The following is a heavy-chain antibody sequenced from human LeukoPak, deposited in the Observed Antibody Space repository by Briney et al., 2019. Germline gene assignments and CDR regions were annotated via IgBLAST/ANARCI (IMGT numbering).Heavy chain of an antibody. Sequence: SETLSLTCTVSGGSISSGGYYWSWIRQPPGKGLEWIGYIYHSGSTYYNPSLKSRVTISVDTSKNQFSLKLSSVTAADTAVYYCARERGRVVTAAAGAFDIWGQGTMVTVSS. J-gene: IGHJ3*02. V-gene: IGHV4-30-2*02. CDR2: IYHSGST. D-gene: IGHD2-21*02. CDR3: ARERGRVVTAAAGAFDI. CDR1: GGSISSGGYY.